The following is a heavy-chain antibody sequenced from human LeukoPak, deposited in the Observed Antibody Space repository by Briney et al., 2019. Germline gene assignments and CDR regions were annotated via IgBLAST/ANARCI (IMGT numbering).Heavy chain of an antibody. CDR1: GFTFSSYA. CDR2: ISGSGGST. CDR3: AKVVPAAIRPHRGDY. D-gene: IGHD2-2*02. V-gene: IGHV3-23*01. Sequence: GGSLRLSCAASGFTFSSYAMSWVRQAPGKGLEWVSAISGSGGSTYYADSVKGRFTISRDNSKNTLYLQMNRLRAEDTAVYYCAKVVPAAIRPHRGDYWGQGTLVTVSS. J-gene: IGHJ4*02.